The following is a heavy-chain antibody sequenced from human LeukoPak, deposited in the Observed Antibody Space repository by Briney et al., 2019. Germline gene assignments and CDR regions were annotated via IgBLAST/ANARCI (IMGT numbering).Heavy chain of an antibody. CDR3: ARDFSYYDILTGDAAFDI. D-gene: IGHD3-9*01. CDR2: IYYSGST. J-gene: IGHJ3*02. Sequence: SETLSLTCTVSGGSISSYYWSWIRQPPGKGLEWIGYIYYSGSTYYKPSLKSRVTISVDTSKNQFSLKLSSVTAADTAVYYCARDFSYYDILTGDAAFDIWGQGTMVTVSS. V-gene: IGHV4-59*01. CDR1: GGSISSYY.